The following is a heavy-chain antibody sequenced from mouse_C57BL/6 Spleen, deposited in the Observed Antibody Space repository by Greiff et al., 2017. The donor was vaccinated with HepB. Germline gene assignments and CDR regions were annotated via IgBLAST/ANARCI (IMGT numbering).Heavy chain of an antibody. J-gene: IGHJ1*03. V-gene: IGHV1-20*01. CDR1: GYSFTGYF. CDR3: AGPPYDYDGDSYFDV. CDR2: INPYNGDT. D-gene: IGHD2-4*01. Sequence: VQLQQSGPELVKPGDSVKISCKASGYSFTGYFMNWVMQSHGKSLEWIGRINPYNGDTFYNQKFKGKATLTVDKSSSTAHMELRSLTSEDSAVYYCAGPPYDYDGDSYFDVWGTGTTVTVSS.